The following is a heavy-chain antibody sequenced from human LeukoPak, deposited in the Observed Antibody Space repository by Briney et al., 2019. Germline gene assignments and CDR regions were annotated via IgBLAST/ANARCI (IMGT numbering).Heavy chain of an antibody. CDR3: ARHHDSSSWYGGPCAFDI. V-gene: IGHV3-11*01. Sequence: PGGSLRLSCAASGFTFTGYWMHWVRQAPGKGLEWVSYISSSGSTIYYADSVKGRFTISRDNAKNSLYLQMNSLRAEDTAVYYCARHHDSSSWYGGPCAFDIWGQGTMVTVSS. CDR2: ISSSGSTI. CDR1: GFTFTGYW. J-gene: IGHJ3*02. D-gene: IGHD6-13*01.